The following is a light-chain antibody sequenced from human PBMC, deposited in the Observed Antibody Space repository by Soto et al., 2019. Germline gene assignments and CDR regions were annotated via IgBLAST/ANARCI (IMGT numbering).Light chain of an antibody. Sequence: QSVLTQPASVSGSPGQSITISCTGTSGDVGRYNHVSWYQQHPDKAPKLMIYDVVNRPSGVSNRFSGSKSGNTASLTISGLQAEDEADYYCSSYTTSGTQVFGTGTKVTVL. J-gene: IGLJ1*01. CDR3: SSYTTSGTQV. CDR2: DVV. CDR1: SGDVGRYNH. V-gene: IGLV2-14*01.